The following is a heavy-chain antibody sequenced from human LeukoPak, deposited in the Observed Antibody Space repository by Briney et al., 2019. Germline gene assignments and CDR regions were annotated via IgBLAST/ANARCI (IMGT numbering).Heavy chain of an antibody. V-gene: IGHV4-59*01. CDR2: IYYSGST. J-gene: IGHJ4*02. CDR1: GGSISSYY. Sequence: SETLSLTCTVSGGSISSYYWSWIRQPPGKGLEWIGYIYYSGSTNYNPSLKSRVTISVDTSKNQLSLNLTSVTASDTAIYYCARQGGGGGSSWYSPFDYWGQGSLVTVSS. D-gene: IGHD6-13*01. CDR3: ARQGGGGGSSWYSPFDY.